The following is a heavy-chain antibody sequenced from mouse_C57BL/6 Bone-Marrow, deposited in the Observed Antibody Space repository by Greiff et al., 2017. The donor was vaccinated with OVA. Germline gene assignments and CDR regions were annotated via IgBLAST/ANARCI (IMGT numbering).Heavy chain of an antibody. CDR1: GFTFSDYY. CDR3: ARRCNYGYFDV. V-gene: IGHV5-12*01. CDR2: ISNGGGST. Sequence: VQLKESGGGLVQPGGSLKLSCAASGFTFSDYYMYWVRQTPEKRLEWVAYISNGGGSTYYPDTVKGRFTISRDNAKNTLYLQMSRLKSEDTAMYYCARRCNYGYFDVWGTGTTVTVSS. J-gene: IGHJ1*03. D-gene: IGHD3-3*01.